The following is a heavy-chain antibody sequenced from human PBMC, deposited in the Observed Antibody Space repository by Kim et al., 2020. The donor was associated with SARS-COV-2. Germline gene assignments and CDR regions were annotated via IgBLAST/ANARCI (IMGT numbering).Heavy chain of an antibody. V-gene: IGHV3-30*04. CDR1: GCTFSSYA. D-gene: IGHD3-16*02. J-gene: IGHJ6*02. CDR2: ISYDGSNK. CDR3: ARGYDYIWGSYRPLDYYYYGMDV. Sequence: GGSRRLSCAASGCTFSSYAMHWVRQAPGKGLEWVAVISYDGSNKYYVDSVKGRFTISRDNSKNTLYLQMNSLRAEDTAVYYCARGYDYIWGSYRPLDYYYYGMDVWGQGTTVTVSS.